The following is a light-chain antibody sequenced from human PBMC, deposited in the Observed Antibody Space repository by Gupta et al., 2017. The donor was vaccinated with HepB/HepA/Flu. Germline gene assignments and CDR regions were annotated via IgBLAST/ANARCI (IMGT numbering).Light chain of an antibody. Sequence: DIVMTQSPDSLAASLGERATINCKSSQSVLYSSNNKSYLAWYQQKPGQPPKLLIYWASTRESGVPDRFSGSGSGTDFTLTISSLQAEDVAVYYCQQYYSTPRTFGQGTKVEIK. CDR1: QSVLYSSNNKSY. CDR3: QQYYSTPRT. J-gene: IGKJ1*01. V-gene: IGKV4-1*01. CDR2: WAS.